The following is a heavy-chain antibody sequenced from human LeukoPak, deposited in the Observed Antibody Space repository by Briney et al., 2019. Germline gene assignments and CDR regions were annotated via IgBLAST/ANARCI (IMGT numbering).Heavy chain of an antibody. J-gene: IGHJ4*02. V-gene: IGHV3-7*03. D-gene: IGHD3-9*01. CDR2: IKEDGSEK. CDR1: GFTFSSYW. Sequence: PGGSLRLSCAASGFTFSSYWMNWVRQAPGKGLEWVANIKEDGSEKYYVDSVKGRFTISRDNSKNTLYLQMNSLRAEDTAVYYCAKDLTRLFRDTFGDILTGYSDYWGQGTLVTVSS. CDR3: AKDLTRLFRDTFGDILTGYSDY.